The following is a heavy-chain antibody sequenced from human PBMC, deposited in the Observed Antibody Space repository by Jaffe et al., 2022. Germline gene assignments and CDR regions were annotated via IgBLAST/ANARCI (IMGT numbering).Heavy chain of an antibody. J-gene: IGHJ5*02. CDR3: AREIPGYSSSRYNWFDP. D-gene: IGHD6-13*01. V-gene: IGHV4-59*01. CDR1: GGSGGSISSYY. CDR2: IYYSGST. Sequence: QVRLQESGPGLVKPSETLSLTCTVSGGSGGSISSYYWSWIRQPPGKGLEWIGYIYYSGSTSYNPSLKSRVTISVDTSKNQFSLTLSSVTAADTAVYYCAREIPGYSSSRYNWFDPWGQGTLVTVSS.